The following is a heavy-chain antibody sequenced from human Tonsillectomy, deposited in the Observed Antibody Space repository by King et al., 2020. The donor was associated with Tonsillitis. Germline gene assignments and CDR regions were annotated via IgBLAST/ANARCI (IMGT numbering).Heavy chain of an antibody. Sequence: QLVQSGAEVKKPGESLKISCKGSGYSFTSYWIGWVRQMPGKGLDWMGIIYPGDSDTRYSPSFQGQVTISADKSISTAYLQWSSLKASDTAMYNCARHTAIAAAATGMDVWGQGTTVTVSS. D-gene: IGHD6-13*01. CDR1: GYSFTSYW. J-gene: IGHJ6*02. CDR3: ARHTAIAAAATGMDV. V-gene: IGHV5-51*01. CDR2: IYPGDSDT.